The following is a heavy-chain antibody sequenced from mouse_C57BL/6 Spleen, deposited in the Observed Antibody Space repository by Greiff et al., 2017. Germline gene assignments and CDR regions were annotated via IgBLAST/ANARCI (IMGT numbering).Heavy chain of an antibody. D-gene: IGHD2-4*01. CDR3: AGTRGVYDYDVDY. V-gene: IGHV1-82*01. Sequence: QVQLQQSGPELVKPGASVKISCKASGYAFSSSWMNWVKQRPGKGLEWIGRIYPGDGDTNYNGKFKGKATLTADKSSSTAYMQLSSLTSEDSAVYYCAGTRGVYDYDVDYWGQGTTLTVSS. J-gene: IGHJ2*01. CDR2: IYPGDGDT. CDR1: GYAFSSSW.